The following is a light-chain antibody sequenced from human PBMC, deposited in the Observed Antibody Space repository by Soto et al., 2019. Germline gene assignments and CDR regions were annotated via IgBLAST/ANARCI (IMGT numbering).Light chain of an antibody. CDR3: QDYNSWT. CDR2: ATS. CDR1: QTISSY. J-gene: IGKJ1*01. V-gene: IGKV1-39*01. Sequence: DIQMTQSPSSLSASVGDRVTITCRASQTISSYLNWYQQKPGKAPKLLIYATSSLQSGVPSRFSGSGSGTDFTLTINSLLPEDFATYYCQDYNSWTFGQGTKV.